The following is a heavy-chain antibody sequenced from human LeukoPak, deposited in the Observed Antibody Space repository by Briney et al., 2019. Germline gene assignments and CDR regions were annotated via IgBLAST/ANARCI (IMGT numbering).Heavy chain of an antibody. CDR1: GYSISSGYY. V-gene: IGHV4-38-2*02. CDR2: IYYSGRT. J-gene: IGHJ4*02. D-gene: IGHD2-15*01. CDR3: AREQFCSGGSCYGTIDY. Sequence: PSETLSLTCTVSGYSISSGYYWGWIRQPPGKGLEWIGSIYYSGRTYYNPSLKSRVTISVDTSKNQFSLQLSSVTAADTAVYFCAREQFCSGGSCYGTIDYWAREPWSPSPQ.